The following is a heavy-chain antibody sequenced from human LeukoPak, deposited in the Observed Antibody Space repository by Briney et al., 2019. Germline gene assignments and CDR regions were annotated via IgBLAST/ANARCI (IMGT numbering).Heavy chain of an antibody. V-gene: IGHV4-59*01. CDR3: ARDYGGNSNYYYYGMDV. CDR1: GGSISSYY. J-gene: IGHJ6*02. Sequence: SETLSLPCSVSGGSISSYYWSWIRRPPGKGREWIGYIYYSGCTNYNPSLKSRVTISVDTSKNQFSLKLNSVTAADTAVYYCARDYGGNSNYYYYGMDVWGQGTTVTVSS. D-gene: IGHD4-23*01. CDR2: IYYSGCT.